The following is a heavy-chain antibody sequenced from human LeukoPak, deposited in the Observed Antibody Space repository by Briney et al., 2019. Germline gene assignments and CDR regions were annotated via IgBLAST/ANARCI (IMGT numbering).Heavy chain of an antibody. J-gene: IGHJ6*03. CDR1: GYTFISYG. V-gene: IGHV1-18*01. D-gene: IGHD1-26*01. CDR3: AREGGVGPTAPTDCYSYQMDV. CDR2: ISAYTRKT. Sequence: ASVNVSCKASGYTFISYGISWVRQAPGQGLEWMGWISAYTRKTNYAQNLQGRVTMTTDTSTSTAYMELRSLRSDDTAVYYCAREGGVGPTAPTDCYSYQMDVWGKGTTVTVSS.